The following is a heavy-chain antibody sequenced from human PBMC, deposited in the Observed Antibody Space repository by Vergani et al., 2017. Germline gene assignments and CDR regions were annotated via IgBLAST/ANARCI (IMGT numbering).Heavy chain of an antibody. J-gene: IGHJ3*02. D-gene: IGHD3-16*01. CDR1: GFTFTSSA. CDR2: IDVGSGNT. CDR3: AADWGLGLGELVDAFDI. V-gene: IGHV1-58*02. Sequence: QMQLVQSGPEVKKPGTSVKVSCKASGFTFTSSAMQWVRQARGQRLEWIGWIDVGSGNTNYAQKFQERVTITRDMSTSTAYMELSSLRSEDTAVYYCAADWGLGLGELVDAFDIWGQGTMVTVSS.